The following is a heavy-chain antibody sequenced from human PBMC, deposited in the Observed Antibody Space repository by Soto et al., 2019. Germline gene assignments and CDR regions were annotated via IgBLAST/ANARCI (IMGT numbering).Heavy chain of an antibody. V-gene: IGHV4-39*01. Sequence: PSETLSLPCSVSGAAINGGGYFWGWARQPPGRGLEWIGSLSYTGSTSLTPSLRSRVTMSVDTSNNQFSMKLRSLTAADPAVYFCSRHGLPKGGSSYGGVSWFDPWGQGILVTVSS. CDR3: SRHGLPKGGSSYGGVSWFDP. D-gene: IGHD3-10*01. CDR2: LSYTGST. J-gene: IGHJ5*02. CDR1: GAAINGGGYF.